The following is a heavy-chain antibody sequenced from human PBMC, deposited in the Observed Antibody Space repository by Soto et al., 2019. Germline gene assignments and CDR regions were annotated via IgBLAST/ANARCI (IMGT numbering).Heavy chain of an antibody. J-gene: IGHJ6*02. D-gene: IGHD1-26*01. CDR2: IYYSGST. CDR3: ARHPSSRHYYHYGMDV. Sequence: PSETLSLTCTVSGGSISSSSYYWGWIRQPPGKGLEWIGSIYYSGSTYYNPSLKSRVTISVDTSKNQFSLKLSSVTAADTAVYYCARHPSSRHYYHYGMDVWGQGTTVTLSS. CDR1: GGSISSSSYY. V-gene: IGHV4-39*01.